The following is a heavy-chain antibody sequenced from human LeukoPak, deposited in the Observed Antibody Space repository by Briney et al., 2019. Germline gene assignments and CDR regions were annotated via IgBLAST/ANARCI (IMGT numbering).Heavy chain of an antibody. V-gene: IGHV2-5*02. J-gene: IGHJ5*02. D-gene: IGHD5-18*01. Sequence: SGPTLGKPTQTLTLTCTFSGFSLSTDGVGVAWIRQPPVKALEWLAPMYCDDDERYTPSLKSRLTITKATSKNQVVLTMTNSDPVDTATYYCAHSQAPLAAMVVNWFDPWGQGTLVTVSS. CDR3: AHSQAPLAAMVVNWFDP. CDR1: GFSLSTDGVG. CDR2: MYCDDDE.